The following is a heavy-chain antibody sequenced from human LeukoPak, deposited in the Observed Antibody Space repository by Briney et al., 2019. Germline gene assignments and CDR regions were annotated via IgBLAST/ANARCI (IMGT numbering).Heavy chain of an antibody. D-gene: IGHD2-2*01. V-gene: IGHV3-48*01. CDR1: GFTFSRDS. CDR3: ARHRSSTADH. Sequence: GGSLRLSCAAPGFTFSRDSMNWVRQAPGKGLEWVSYINGGGSPIYYADSVRGRFTISRDNAKNSLYLQMNSLRAEDTAVYYCARHRSSTADHWGQGTLVTVSS. CDR2: INGGGSPI. J-gene: IGHJ4*02.